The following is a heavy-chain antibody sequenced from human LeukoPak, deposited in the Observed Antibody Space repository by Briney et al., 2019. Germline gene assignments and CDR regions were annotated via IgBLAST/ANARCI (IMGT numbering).Heavy chain of an antibody. J-gene: IGHJ6*04. D-gene: IGHD1-26*01. Sequence: PSETLSLTCTVSNYSISSAYYWGWIRQPPGKGLEWIGTIYHSGGTYYNPSLKSRVTISVDTSKNQFSLKLSSVTATDTAVYYCAREGIVGATMDVWGKGTTVTVSS. CDR3: AREGIVGATMDV. CDR2: IYHSGGT. V-gene: IGHV4-38-2*02. CDR1: NYSISSAYY.